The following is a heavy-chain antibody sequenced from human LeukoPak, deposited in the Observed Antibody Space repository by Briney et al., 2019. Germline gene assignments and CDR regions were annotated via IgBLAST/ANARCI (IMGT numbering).Heavy chain of an antibody. V-gene: IGHV3-23*01. D-gene: IGHD5-12*01. Sequence: PGGSLRLSCAGSGFTFSGQRMSWLRQAPGKGLEWVSVIGGNSGYSHYTDSVQGRFTISRDNSKNMLYLQMNSLRAGDTAVYYCAKDGTGYSGVWGQGTLVTVSS. J-gene: IGHJ4*02. CDR2: IGGNSGYS. CDR1: GFTFSGQR. CDR3: AKDGTGYSGV.